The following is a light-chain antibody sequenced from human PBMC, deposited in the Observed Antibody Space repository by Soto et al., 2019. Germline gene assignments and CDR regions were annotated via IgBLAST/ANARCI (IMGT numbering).Light chain of an antibody. CDR1: QDISNY. CDR3: QQYDNLPGMYT. V-gene: IGKV1-33*01. Sequence: DIRMTQSPSSLSASVGDRVTITCQASQDISNYLNCYQQKPGKAPKLLIYDASNLETGVPSRFSGSGSGTDFTFTISSLQPEDIATYYGQQYDNLPGMYTFGQGTKLEIK. CDR2: DAS. J-gene: IGKJ2*01.